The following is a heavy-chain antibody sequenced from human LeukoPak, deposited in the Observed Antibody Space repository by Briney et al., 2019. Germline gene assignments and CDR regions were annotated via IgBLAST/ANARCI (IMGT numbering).Heavy chain of an antibody. Sequence: PGGSLRLSCAASGFTFSSYAMSWVRQAPGKGLEWVANIKEDGSTKYYVDSVKGRFTISRDNAKNSLYLQMNSLRAEDTAVYYCARHEYCSGGNCFYNVDVWGKGTTVTVSS. CDR3: ARHEYCSGGNCFYNVDV. V-gene: IGHV3-7*03. J-gene: IGHJ6*04. D-gene: IGHD2-15*01. CDR2: IKEDGSTK. CDR1: GFTFSSYA.